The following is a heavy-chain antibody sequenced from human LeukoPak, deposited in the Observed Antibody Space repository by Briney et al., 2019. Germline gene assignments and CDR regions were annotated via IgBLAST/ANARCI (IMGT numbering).Heavy chain of an antibody. Sequence: GGSLRLSCAASGFTFDDYDMHWVRQAPGKGLEWVSYISWSSGNIFYADSVKGRFTISRDNAKNSLYLQMNSLRAEETALYYCAKGGAPAHLGFGPAFDIWGQGTMVSVSS. J-gene: IGHJ3*02. CDR3: AKGGAPAHLGFGPAFDI. D-gene: IGHD3-10*01. CDR1: GFTFDDYD. CDR2: ISWSSGNI. V-gene: IGHV3-9*01.